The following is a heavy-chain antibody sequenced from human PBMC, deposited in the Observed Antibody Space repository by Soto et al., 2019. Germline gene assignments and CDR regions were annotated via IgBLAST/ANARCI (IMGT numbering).Heavy chain of an antibody. V-gene: IGHV3-30*03. CDR3: ARVAVVPAGQTSYYMDV. D-gene: IGHD2-2*01. J-gene: IGHJ6*03. CDR2: ISYDGSNK. Sequence: HPGGSLRLSCAASGLTFSSYGMHWVRQAPGKGLEWVAVISYDGSNKYYADSVKGRFTISRDNSKNTLYLQMNSLRAEDTAVFYCARVAVVPAGQTSYYMDVWGKRTTVTVS. CDR1: GLTFSSYG.